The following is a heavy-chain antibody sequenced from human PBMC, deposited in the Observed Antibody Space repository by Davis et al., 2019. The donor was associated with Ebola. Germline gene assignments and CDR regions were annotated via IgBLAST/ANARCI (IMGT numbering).Heavy chain of an antibody. V-gene: IGHV1-69*04. D-gene: IGHD2-2*02. J-gene: IGHJ6*02. CDR2: IIPILGIA. Sequence: SVKVSCKASGYTFSSYGISWVRQAPGQGLEWMGRIIPILGIANYAQKFQGRVTITADKSTSTAYMELSSLRSEDTAVYYCARDGGLGYCSSTSCYTGLVNYYGMDVWGQGTTVTVSS. CDR3: ARDGGLGYCSSTSCYTGLVNYYGMDV. CDR1: GYTFSSYG.